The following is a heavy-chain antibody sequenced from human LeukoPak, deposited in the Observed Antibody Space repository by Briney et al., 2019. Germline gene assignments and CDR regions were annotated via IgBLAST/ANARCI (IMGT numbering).Heavy chain of an antibody. J-gene: IGHJ4*02. CDR1: GGSVDTIDYY. D-gene: IGHD1-26*01. CDR2: MYHTGSS. CDR3: ARHYLGGNYPDYFNH. Sequence: SETLSHTCTVSGGSVDTIDYYWSWIRQPPGKGLEWIGYMYHTGSSIYSPSLKSRVTISIDTSKNQFSLNLNSVTAADTALYSCARHYLGGNYPDYFNHWGQGTLVTVSS. V-gene: IGHV4-61*08.